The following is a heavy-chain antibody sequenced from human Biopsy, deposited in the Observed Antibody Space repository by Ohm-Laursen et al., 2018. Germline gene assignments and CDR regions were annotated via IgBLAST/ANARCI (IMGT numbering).Heavy chain of an antibody. Sequence: SETLSLTCTVSGGSISSYYWSWIRQPPGKGLEWIGYIYYTGSTNYNPSLKSRVTISGNTPMNHLSLRLTSVTAADTAVYYCARHAPSYSGSYWRYFDLWGRGTLVTVSS. V-gene: IGHV4-59*08. J-gene: IGHJ2*01. CDR1: GGSISSYY. D-gene: IGHD1-26*01. CDR2: IYYTGST. CDR3: ARHAPSYSGSYWRYFDL.